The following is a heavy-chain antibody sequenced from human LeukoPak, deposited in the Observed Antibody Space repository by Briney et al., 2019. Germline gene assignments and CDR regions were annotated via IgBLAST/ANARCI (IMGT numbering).Heavy chain of an antibody. CDR1: GFTFSSYG. Sequence: PGGSLRLSCAASGFTFSSYGMHWVRQAPGKGLEWVAVIWYDGSNKYYADSVKGRFTISRDNSKNTLYLQMNSLRAEDTAVYYCAREPYNWNYFGYFDYWGQGTLVTVSS. CDR3: AREPYNWNYFGYFDY. D-gene: IGHD1-7*01. CDR2: IWYDGSNK. J-gene: IGHJ4*02. V-gene: IGHV3-33*01.